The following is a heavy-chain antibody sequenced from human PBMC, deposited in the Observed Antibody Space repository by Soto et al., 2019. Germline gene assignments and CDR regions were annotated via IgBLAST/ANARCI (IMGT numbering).Heavy chain of an antibody. CDR2: ITGSGGSK. CDR3: AKRVSGWYFTDY. D-gene: IGHD6-19*01. CDR1: GFAFSSYA. V-gene: IGHV3-23*01. Sequence: EVQLLESGGGLVQPGGFLRLSCAASGFAFSSYAMSWVRQAPGKGLEWVSAITGSGGSKYSADSVKGRFTISRDNSKNTLYLQMNSLRAEDTAVYYCAKRVSGWYFTDYWGQGTLVTVSS. J-gene: IGHJ4*02.